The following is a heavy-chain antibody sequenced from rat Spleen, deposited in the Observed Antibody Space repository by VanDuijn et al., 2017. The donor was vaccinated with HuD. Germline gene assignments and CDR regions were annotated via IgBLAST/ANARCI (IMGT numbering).Heavy chain of an antibody. Sequence: EVQLVESGGGLVQPGRSLKLSCAASGFTFSNYGMHWIRQAPTKGLEWVASISPSGGSTYYRDSVKARFTISRDNAKSTLYLQMDSLRSEDTATYYCATDRYYSGDREWFAYWGQGTLVTVSS. J-gene: IGHJ3*01. CDR1: GFTFSNYG. V-gene: IGHV5-19*01. CDR2: ISPSGGST. CDR3: ATDRYYSGDREWFAY. D-gene: IGHD1-1*01.